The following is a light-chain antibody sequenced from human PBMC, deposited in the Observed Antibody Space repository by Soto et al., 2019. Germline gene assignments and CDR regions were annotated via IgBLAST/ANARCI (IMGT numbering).Light chain of an antibody. CDR2: EVS. V-gene: IGKV2-30*01. CDR1: QSLVYSDGNTY. CDR3: MQGTHWPWT. Sequence: DVDMTQSPLSLPVTLGQPASISCRSSQSLVYSDGNTYLSWFQQRPGQSPRRLIYEVSNRESGVPDRFSGSGSGTDFTLKINRVEAEDVGVYYCMQGTHWPWTFGQGTKVEIK. J-gene: IGKJ1*01.